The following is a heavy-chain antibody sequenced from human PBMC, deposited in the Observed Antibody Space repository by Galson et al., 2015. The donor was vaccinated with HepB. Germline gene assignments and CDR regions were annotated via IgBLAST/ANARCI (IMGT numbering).Heavy chain of an antibody. Sequence: VKVSCKASGYTFTSYDINWVRQATGQGLEWMGWMNPNSGNTGYAQKFQGRVTMTRNTSISTAYMELSSLRSEDTAVYYCARDNAPTPIAAARITDWFDPWGQGTLVTVSS. D-gene: IGHD6-13*01. CDR3: ARDNAPTPIAAARITDWFDP. J-gene: IGHJ5*02. CDR2: MNPNSGNT. CDR1: GYTFTSYD. V-gene: IGHV1-8*01.